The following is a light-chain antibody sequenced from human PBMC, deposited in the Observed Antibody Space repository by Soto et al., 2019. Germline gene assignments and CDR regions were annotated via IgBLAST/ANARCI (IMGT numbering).Light chain of an antibody. J-gene: IGKJ3*01. Sequence: EIQLTQSPSSVSVSVGDRVTITCRASQGISRWLAWYQQKPGKAPKLLIYGASSLQSGVPSRFSGSGSGKDFTLTISSLQHEDFATYYCQQANTFPFTFGPGTKVDVK. V-gene: IGKV1-12*01. CDR2: GAS. CDR1: QGISRW. CDR3: QQANTFPFT.